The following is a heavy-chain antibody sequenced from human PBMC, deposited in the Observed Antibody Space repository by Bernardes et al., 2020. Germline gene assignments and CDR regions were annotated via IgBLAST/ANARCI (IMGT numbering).Heavy chain of an antibody. CDR1: GFSLSTSGMC. V-gene: IGHV2-70*11. CDR3: ERIGLYDSSGYYPLNAFDI. Sequence: SGPTLVKPTQTLTLTCTFSGFSLSTSGMCVSWIRQPPGKALEWLARIDWDDDKYYSTSLKTRLTISKDTSKNQVVLTMTNMDPVDTATYYCERIGLYDSSGYYPLNAFDIWGKGTMVTVSS. CDR2: IDWDDDK. D-gene: IGHD3-22*01. J-gene: IGHJ3*02.